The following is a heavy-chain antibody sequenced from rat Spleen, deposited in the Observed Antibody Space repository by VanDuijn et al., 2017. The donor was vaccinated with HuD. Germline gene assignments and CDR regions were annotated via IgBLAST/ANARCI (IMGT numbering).Heavy chain of an antibody. CDR1: GFTFSNYG. D-gene: IGHD1-4*01. CDR2: ITNSGGST. CDR3: TTQLPGSPYNWFAY. Sequence: EVQLVESGGGLVQPGRSLKLSCAASGFTFSNYGMAWVRQAPTKGLEWVASITNSGGSTYYRDSVKGRFTISRDNAKSTLYLQMDSLRSEDTATYYCTTQLPGSPYNWFAYWGQGTLVTVSS. V-gene: IGHV5S13*01. J-gene: IGHJ3*01.